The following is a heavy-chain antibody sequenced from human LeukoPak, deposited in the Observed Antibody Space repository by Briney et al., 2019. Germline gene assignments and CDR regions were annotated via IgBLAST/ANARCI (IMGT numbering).Heavy chain of an antibody. CDR3: VRDRYNYGEPYFDH. J-gene: IGHJ4*02. Sequence: GGSLRLSCTASGFTFSTYSMNWVRQAPGKGLEWDSYISSGSGTIYYAHSVKGRFTISRDNAQKSLYLQMNSLRADDTAVYFCVRDRYNYGEPYFDHWGQGALVTVSS. D-gene: IGHD5-18*01. CDR2: ISSGSGTI. V-gene: IGHV3-48*01. CDR1: GFTFSTYS.